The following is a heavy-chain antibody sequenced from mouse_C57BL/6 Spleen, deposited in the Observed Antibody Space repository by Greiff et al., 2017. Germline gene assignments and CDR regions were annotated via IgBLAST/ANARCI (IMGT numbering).Heavy chain of an antibody. V-gene: IGHV1-42*01. CDR2: INPSTGGT. D-gene: IGHD2-4*01. Sequence: VQLKQSGPELVKPGASVKISCKASGYSFTGYYMNWVKQSPEKSLEWIGEINPSTGGTTYNQKFKAKATLTVDKSSSTAYMQLKSLTSEDSAVYYCARRYYDYDGFADWGQGTLVTVSA. CDR1: GYSFTGYY. J-gene: IGHJ3*01. CDR3: ARRYYDYDGFAD.